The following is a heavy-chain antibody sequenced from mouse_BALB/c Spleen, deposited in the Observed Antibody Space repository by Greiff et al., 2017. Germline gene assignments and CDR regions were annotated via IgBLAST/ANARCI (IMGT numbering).Heavy chain of an antibody. V-gene: IGHV1S81*02. CDR1: GYTFTSYY. CDR2: INPSNGGT. Sequence: QVQLQQPGAELVKPGASVKLSCKASGYTFTSYYMYWVKQRPGQGLEWIGGINPSNGGTNSNEKFKSKATLTVDKSSSTAYMQLSSLTSEDSAVYYCTRGGNYEGAMDYWGQGTSVTVSS. D-gene: IGHD2-1*01. CDR3: TRGGNYEGAMDY. J-gene: IGHJ4*01.